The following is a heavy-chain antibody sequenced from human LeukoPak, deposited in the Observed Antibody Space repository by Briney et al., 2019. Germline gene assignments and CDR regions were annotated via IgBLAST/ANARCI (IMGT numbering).Heavy chain of an antibody. CDR2: INHSGST. V-gene: IGHV4-34*01. Sequence: SVTLSLTCAVYGGSFSGYYWSWIRQPPGKGLEWIGEINHSGSTNYNPSLKSRVTISVDTSKNQFSLKLSSVTAADTAVYYCARGGEYSSSSGSSWGQGTLVTVSS. J-gene: IGHJ5*02. CDR3: ARGGEYSSSSGSS. CDR1: GGSFSGYY. D-gene: IGHD6-6*01.